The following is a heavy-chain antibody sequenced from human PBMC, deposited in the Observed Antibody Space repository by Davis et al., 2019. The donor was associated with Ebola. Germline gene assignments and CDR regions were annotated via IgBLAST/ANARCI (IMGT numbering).Heavy chain of an antibody. Sequence: GESLKISCAASGFTFSSYAMSWVRQAPGKGLEWVSYISSSGSTIYYADSVKGRFTISRDNSKNTLYLQMNSLRAEDTAVYYCARERGFYGMDVWGQGTTVTVSS. CDR1: GFTFSSYA. CDR2: ISSSGSTI. CDR3: ARERGFYGMDV. J-gene: IGHJ6*02. V-gene: IGHV3-48*01. D-gene: IGHD3-16*01.